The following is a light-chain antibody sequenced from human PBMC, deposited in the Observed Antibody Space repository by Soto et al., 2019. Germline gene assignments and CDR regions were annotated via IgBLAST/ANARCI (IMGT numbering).Light chain of an antibody. Sequence: EIVMTQSRATLSVSPGERATISCRASQSVRTNLAWYQPTPGQATRLLIYGASTRATGVPARFSGTGSGTDFTLTISSLQSDDFGVYYCQQYNDWPPLTFGGGTKVDIK. CDR1: QSVRTN. CDR3: QQYNDWPPLT. CDR2: GAS. V-gene: IGKV3-15*01. J-gene: IGKJ4*01.